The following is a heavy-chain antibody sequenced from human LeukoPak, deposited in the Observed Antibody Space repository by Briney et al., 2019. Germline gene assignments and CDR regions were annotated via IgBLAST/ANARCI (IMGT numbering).Heavy chain of an antibody. CDR2: INHSGST. Sequence: SETLSLTCAVYGGSFSGYYWSWIRQPPGKGLEWIGEINHSGSTNYNPSLKSRVTISLDTSKNQFSLRLSSVTAADTAVYYCARSSYGSGTYYMDYWGQGALVTVSS. CDR1: GGSFSGYY. V-gene: IGHV4-34*01. CDR3: ARSSYGSGTYYMDY. D-gene: IGHD3-10*01. J-gene: IGHJ4*02.